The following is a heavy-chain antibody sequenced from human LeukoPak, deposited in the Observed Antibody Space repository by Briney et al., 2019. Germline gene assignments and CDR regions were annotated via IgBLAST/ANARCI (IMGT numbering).Heavy chain of an antibody. D-gene: IGHD2-2*02. V-gene: IGHV1-69*05. CDR3: AREGYCSSTSCYNYYMDV. J-gene: IGHJ6*03. Sequence: GASVKVSCKASGGTFSSYAISWVRQAPGQGLEWMGGIIPIFGTANYAQKFQGRVTITTDESTSTAYMELSSLRSEDTAVYYCAREGYCSSTSCYNYYMDVWGKGTTVTVSS. CDR1: GGTFSSYA. CDR2: IIPIFGTA.